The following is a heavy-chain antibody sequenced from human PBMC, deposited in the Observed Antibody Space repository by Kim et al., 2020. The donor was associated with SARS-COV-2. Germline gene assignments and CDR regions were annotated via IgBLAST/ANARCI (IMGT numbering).Heavy chain of an antibody. Sequence: GGSLRLSCAASGFTFSSYGMHWVRQAPGKGLEWVTVISYDGNNKYYADSVKGRFTISRDNSKNTLYLQMDSLRAEDTGVYYCAKDRYYGSGSPHYHYYGMDVWGQGTTVTVSS. J-gene: IGHJ6*02. CDR2: ISYDGNNK. V-gene: IGHV3-30*18. CDR3: AKDRYYGSGSPHYHYYGMDV. CDR1: GFTFSSYG. D-gene: IGHD3-10*01.